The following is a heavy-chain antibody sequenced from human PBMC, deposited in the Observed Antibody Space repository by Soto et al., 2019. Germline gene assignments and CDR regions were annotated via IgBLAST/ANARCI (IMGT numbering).Heavy chain of an antibody. CDR3: ARVGSERMATITAIVY. D-gene: IGHD5-12*01. CDR2: IYYSGST. V-gene: IGHV4-61*01. CDR1: GGSVSSGSYY. J-gene: IGHJ4*02. Sequence: QVQLQESGPGLVKPSETLSLTCTVSGGSVSSGSYYWSWIRQPPGKGLEWIGYIYYSGSTNYNPSLQGRVTISVDTSKNQFSLKLSSVTAADTALYYCARVGSERMATITAIVYWGPGTLVNVSS.